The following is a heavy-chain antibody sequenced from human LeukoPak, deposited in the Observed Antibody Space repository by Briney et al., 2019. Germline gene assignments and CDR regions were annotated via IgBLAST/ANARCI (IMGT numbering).Heavy chain of an antibody. D-gene: IGHD3-9*01. CDR3: ARILRYFDTPDY. V-gene: IGHV1-2*02. J-gene: IGHJ4*02. CDR1: GYTFTGYY. CDR2: IDPNSGGT. Sequence: GASVKVSCKASGYTFTGYYMHWVRQAPGQGLEWMGWIDPNSGGTKYAQKFQGRITMTRDTSINTAYMELSRLTSDDTALYYCARILRYFDTPDYWGQGALVTVSS.